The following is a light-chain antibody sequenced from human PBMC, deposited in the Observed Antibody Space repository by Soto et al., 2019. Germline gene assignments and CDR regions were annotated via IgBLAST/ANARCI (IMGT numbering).Light chain of an antibody. V-gene: IGKV1-39*01. Sequence: DIQMTQSPSSLPASVGDIVTLTCRASQRIGTYLNWYQQKPGKAPKLLIYAASSLQSGVPSRLSGSLSGTDFTLTISRLLPEDFATDYCQQSYTIPYTFGQGTKLEIK. CDR2: AAS. J-gene: IGKJ2*01. CDR3: QQSYTIPYT. CDR1: QRIGTY.